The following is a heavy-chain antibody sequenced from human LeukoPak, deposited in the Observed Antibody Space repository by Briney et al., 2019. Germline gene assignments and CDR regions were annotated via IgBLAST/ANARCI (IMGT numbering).Heavy chain of an antibody. V-gene: IGHV1-18*01. Sequence: ASVKVSCKASGYTFTSYGISWVRQAPGQGLEWMGWISAYNGNTNYAQKLQGRVTMTTDTSTSTAYMELRSLRSDDTAVYYCARAPRYCSSTSCQGGNWFDPWGQGTLVTVSS. D-gene: IGHD2-2*01. CDR1: GYTFTSYG. CDR3: ARAPRYCSSTSCQGGNWFDP. J-gene: IGHJ5*02. CDR2: ISAYNGNT.